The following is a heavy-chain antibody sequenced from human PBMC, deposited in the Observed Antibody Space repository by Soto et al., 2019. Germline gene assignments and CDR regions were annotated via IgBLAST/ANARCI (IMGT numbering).Heavy chain of an antibody. D-gene: IGHD3-10*01. CDR1: GGTFSSYA. V-gene: IGHV1-69*13. CDR2: IIPIFGTA. CDR3: ARVGYYYGSGSYDRPVLYYYGMDV. J-gene: IGHJ6*02. Sequence: SVKVSCKASGGTFSSYAISWVRQAPGQGLEWMGGIIPIFGTANYAQKFQGRVTITADESTSTAYMELSSLRSEDTAVYYCARVGYYYGSGSYDRPVLYYYGMDVWGQGXTVTVSS.